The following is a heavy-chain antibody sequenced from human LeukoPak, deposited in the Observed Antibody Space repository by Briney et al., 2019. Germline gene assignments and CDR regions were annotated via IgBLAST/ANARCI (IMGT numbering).Heavy chain of an antibody. D-gene: IGHD4-23*01. CDR1: GFTVSSNY. V-gene: IGHV3-66*01. CDR2: INSGGST. CDR3: ARDWSYGGNSDDYYGMDV. Sequence: GGSLRLSCAASGFTVSSNYMSWVRQAPGKGLEWVSVINSGGSTYYADSVKGRFTLSRDNSKNTLYVQMNSLRAEDTAVYYCARDWSYGGNSDDYYGMDVWGQGTTVTVSS. J-gene: IGHJ6*02.